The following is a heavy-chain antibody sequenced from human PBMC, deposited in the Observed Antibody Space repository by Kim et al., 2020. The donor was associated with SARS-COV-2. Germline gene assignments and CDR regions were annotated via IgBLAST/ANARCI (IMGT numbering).Heavy chain of an antibody. D-gene: IGHD5-12*01. V-gene: IGHV1-69*13. CDR2: IIPIFGTA. CDR1: GGTFSSYA. Sequence: SVKVSCKASGGTFSSYAISWVRQAPGQGLEWMGGIIPIFGTANYAQKFQGRVTITADESTSTAYMELSSLRSEDTAVYYCARAHPPKSMGVVAHPGWFDPWGQGTLVTVSS. J-gene: IGHJ5*02. CDR3: ARAHPPKSMGVVAHPGWFDP.